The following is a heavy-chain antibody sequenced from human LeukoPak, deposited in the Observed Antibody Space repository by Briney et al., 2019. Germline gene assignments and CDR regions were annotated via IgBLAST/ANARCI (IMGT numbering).Heavy chain of an antibody. Sequence: GGSLRLSCAASGFTFSIYEMNWVRQAPGKGLEWLSYISGSGSTIYYADSVRGRFTISRDNAKNSLYLQMNSLRAEDTAVYYCANVRYWGQGTLDTVSS. J-gene: IGHJ4*02. CDR1: GFTFSIYE. V-gene: IGHV3-48*03. CDR2: ISGSGSTI. CDR3: ANVRY.